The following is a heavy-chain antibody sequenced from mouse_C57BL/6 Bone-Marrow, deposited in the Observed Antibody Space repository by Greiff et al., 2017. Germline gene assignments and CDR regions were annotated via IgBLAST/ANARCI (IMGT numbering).Heavy chain of an antibody. J-gene: IGHJ2*01. CDR2: ISYDGSN. Sequence: VQLKESGPGLVKPSQSLSLTCSVTGYSITSGYYWNWIRQFPGNKLEWMGYISYDGSNNYNPSLKNRIPITRDTSKNQFFLKLNSVTTEDTATYYCARDDYDFDYWGQGTTLTVSS. V-gene: IGHV3-6*01. CDR1: GYSITSGYY. D-gene: IGHD2-4*01. CDR3: ARDDYDFDY.